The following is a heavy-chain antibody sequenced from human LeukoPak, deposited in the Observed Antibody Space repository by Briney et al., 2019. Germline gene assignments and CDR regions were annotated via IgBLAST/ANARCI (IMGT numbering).Heavy chain of an antibody. CDR3: ARGGGYCSGTNCYNDYGMDA. D-gene: IGHD6-19*01. CDR1: GYTFSSYY. J-gene: IGHJ6*02. Sequence: GASVKVSCKASGYTFSSYYLHWVRQAPGQGLEWVARFNPQDSSSTYSQNFQGRIFVARDTPPSTIYMELSSLTSEDTAVYYCARGGGYCSGTNCYNDYGMDAWGQGTSVIVSS. CDR2: FNPQDSSS. V-gene: IGHV1-46*01.